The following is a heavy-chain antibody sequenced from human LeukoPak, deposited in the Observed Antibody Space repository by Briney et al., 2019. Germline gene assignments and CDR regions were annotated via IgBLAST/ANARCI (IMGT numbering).Heavy chain of an antibody. Sequence: GGSLRLSCAASGFTFSSYSMNWVRQAPGKGLEWVSYISSSSSTIYYADSVKGRFTISRDNAKNSLYLQMNSLRAEDTAVYYCARGNWNDDERLAYWGQGTLVTVSS. D-gene: IGHD1-1*01. J-gene: IGHJ4*02. CDR1: GFTFSSYS. CDR3: ARGNWNDDERLAY. CDR2: ISSSSSTI. V-gene: IGHV3-48*01.